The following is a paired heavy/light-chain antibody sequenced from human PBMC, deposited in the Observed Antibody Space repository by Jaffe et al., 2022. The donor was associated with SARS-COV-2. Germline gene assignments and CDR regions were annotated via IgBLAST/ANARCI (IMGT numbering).Heavy chain of an antibody. CDR1: GFTFSTYW. V-gene: IGHV3-7*01. J-gene: IGHJ4*02. Sequence: EVQLVESGGGLVQPGGSLSLSCVASGFTFSTYWMHWVRQAPGKGLEWVANINFDGSKQYYVASVKGRFTISRDNAKSSLSLQMNSLRVEDTAVYYCRAAQPTVDHWGQGTLVTVSS. CDR3: RAAQPTVDH. CDR2: INFDGSKQ. D-gene: IGHD2-15*01.
Light chain of an antibody. CDR3: AAWDGSLSAYV. Sequence: QSVLTQPPSASGTPGQRVTISCSGSSPNIGNNPVNWFQHLPGTAPKLLIYNNNQRPSGVPDRFSGSKSGTSASLAISGLQSEEEADYYCAAWDGSLSAYVFGTGTKVTVL. J-gene: IGLJ1*01. CDR1: SPNIGNNP. V-gene: IGLV1-44*01. CDR2: NNN.